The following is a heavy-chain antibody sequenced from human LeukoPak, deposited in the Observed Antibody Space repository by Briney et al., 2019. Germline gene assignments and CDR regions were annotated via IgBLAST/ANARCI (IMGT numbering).Heavy chain of an antibody. V-gene: IGHV3-30*02. CDR1: GFTFSSYG. CDR3: ARPYSNYVGLSPFDI. CDR2: IWYDGSDK. D-gene: IGHD4-11*01. Sequence: GGSLRLTCAASGFTFSSYGMHWVGQAPGEGLEWVTFIWYDGSDKYYADSVKGRFTISRDNSKITLYLQMNSLKAEDTAVYFCARPYSNYVGLSPFDIWGQGTMVTVSS. J-gene: IGHJ3*02.